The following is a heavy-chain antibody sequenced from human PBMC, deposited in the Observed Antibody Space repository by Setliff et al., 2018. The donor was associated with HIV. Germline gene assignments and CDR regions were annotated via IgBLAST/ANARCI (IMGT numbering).Heavy chain of an antibody. CDR1: GYTLTNSD. Sequence: RASVKVSCKASGYTLTNSDINWVRQAPGQGLEWMGWMNPKSGNTGYAQKFQGRVTMTSNTFIGTAYMELSSLTSEDTAVYYCARGHLDYNYWEDILGNWFDPWGQGTLVTVSS. CDR3: ARGHLDYNYWEDILGNWFDP. V-gene: IGHV1-8*02. CDR2: MNPKSGNT. J-gene: IGHJ5*02. D-gene: IGHD3-9*01.